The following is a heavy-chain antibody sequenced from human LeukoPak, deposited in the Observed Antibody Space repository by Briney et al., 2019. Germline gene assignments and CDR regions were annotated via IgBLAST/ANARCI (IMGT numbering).Heavy chain of an antibody. V-gene: IGHV5-51*01. CDR3: ARKYCSSSRAGGDYFDY. D-gene: IGHD6-6*01. Sequence: GESLKISCKGSGYSFTSYWIGWVRQMAGKGLEWMGIIYPGDSDTRYSPSFQGQVTISADKSISTAYLQWSSLKASDTAMYYCARKYCSSSRAGGDYFDYWGQGTLVTVSS. CDR1: GYSFTSYW. J-gene: IGHJ4*02. CDR2: IYPGDSDT.